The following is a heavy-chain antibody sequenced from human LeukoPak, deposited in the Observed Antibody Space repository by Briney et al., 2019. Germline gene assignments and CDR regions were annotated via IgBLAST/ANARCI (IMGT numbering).Heavy chain of an antibody. Sequence: PGGSLRLSCAASGFIFSNYAIHWVRQAPGKGLEWLAVISYDGTYKYYADSVKGRFTISRDNSKNTLYLQMNSLRAEDTAVYYCAKGSKLLVFTRDHYIAAWGKGTSVTISS. V-gene: IGHV3-30*04. D-gene: IGHD3-9*01. J-gene: IGHJ6*03. CDR2: ISYDGTYK. CDR1: GFIFSNYA. CDR3: AKGSKLLVFTRDHYIAA.